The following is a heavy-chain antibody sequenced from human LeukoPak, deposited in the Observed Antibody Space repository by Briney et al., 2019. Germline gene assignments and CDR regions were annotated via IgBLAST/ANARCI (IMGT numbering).Heavy chain of an antibody. V-gene: IGHV4-59*01. Sequence: PSETLSLTCTVSGGSISSYYWSWIRQPPGKGLEWVGYIYYSGSTNYNPSLKSRVTISVDTSKNQFSLKLSSVTAADTAVYYCARDRKTDEDSSGWYDYWGQGTLVTVSS. CDR1: GGSISSYY. J-gene: IGHJ4*02. D-gene: IGHD6-19*01. CDR3: ARDRKTDEDSSGWYDY. CDR2: IYYSGST.